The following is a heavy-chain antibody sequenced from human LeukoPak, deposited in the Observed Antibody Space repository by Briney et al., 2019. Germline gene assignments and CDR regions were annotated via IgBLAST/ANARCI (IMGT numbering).Heavy chain of an antibody. J-gene: IGHJ4*02. CDR3: ARDRDPSQWLVMVY. V-gene: IGHV1-3*01. CDR1: GYTFTSYA. Sequence: ASVKVSCKASGYTFTSYAMHWVRQAPGQRLEWMGWINAGNGNTKHSQKFQGRVTITRDTSASTAYMELSSLRFEDTAVYYCARDRDPSQWLVMVYWGQGTLVAVSS. CDR2: INAGNGNT. D-gene: IGHD6-19*01.